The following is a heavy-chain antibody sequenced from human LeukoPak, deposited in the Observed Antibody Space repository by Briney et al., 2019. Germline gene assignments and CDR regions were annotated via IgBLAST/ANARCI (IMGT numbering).Heavy chain of an antibody. Sequence: ASVKVSCKASGYTFTNYFMHWVRQAPGQGPEWMGIINPITGTTTYARKFQGRVTMTRDTSTGAVYMELSSLRSEDTAVYYCARVGSYCGGDCSYNHYYGMDVWGQGTTVTVSS. J-gene: IGHJ6*02. V-gene: IGHV1-46*01. CDR3: ARVGSYCGGDCSYNHYYGMDV. CDR1: GYTFTNYF. CDR2: INPITGTT. D-gene: IGHD2-21*02.